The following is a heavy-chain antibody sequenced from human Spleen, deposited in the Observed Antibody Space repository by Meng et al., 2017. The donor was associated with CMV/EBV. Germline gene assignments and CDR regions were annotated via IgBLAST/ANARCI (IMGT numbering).Heavy chain of an antibody. Sequence: GESLKISCEASGFSFSSYWMHWVRQAPGKGLVWVAHIHSDGSSTTYADSVKGRFTISRDNAENSLYLQMNSLRPEDTAFYHCARARSVRGVSFDIWGQGTVVTVSS. CDR1: GFSFSSYW. D-gene: IGHD3-10*01. CDR3: ARARSVRGVSFDI. CDR2: IHSDGSST. V-gene: IGHV3-74*01. J-gene: IGHJ3*02.